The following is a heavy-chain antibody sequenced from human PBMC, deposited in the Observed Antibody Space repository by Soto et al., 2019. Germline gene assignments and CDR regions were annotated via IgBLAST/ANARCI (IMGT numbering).Heavy chain of an antibody. V-gene: IGHV1-8*01. CDR3: AGEKVGTTGIDF. CDR2: MNPNSGNT. J-gene: IGHJ4*02. D-gene: IGHD1-26*01. CDR1: GYTFTGYD. Sequence: QAQLVQSGAEVKKPGASVKVSCKASGYTFTGYDINWVRQATGQGLEWMGWMNPNSGNTGYAQNLQGRVTMTRDNSITTAYMELTSLRDDDSAVYYFAGEKVGTTGIDFWGQGTLVTVSS.